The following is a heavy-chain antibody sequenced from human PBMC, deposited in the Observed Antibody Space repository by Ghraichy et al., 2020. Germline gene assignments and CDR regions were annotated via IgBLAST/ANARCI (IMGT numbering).Heavy chain of an antibody. CDR3: AKDLRTLAN. D-gene: IGHD1-1*01. J-gene: IGHJ4*02. V-gene: IGHV3-23*01. CDR1: GFTFSNSA. CDR2: ISGSGGST. Sequence: GGSLRLSCAASGFTFSNSAMFWVRHAPGKGLEWVSGISGSGGSTYYADSVKGRFTISRDNSKNTLYLQMNSLRAEDTAVYYCAKDLRTLANWGQGTLVTVSS.